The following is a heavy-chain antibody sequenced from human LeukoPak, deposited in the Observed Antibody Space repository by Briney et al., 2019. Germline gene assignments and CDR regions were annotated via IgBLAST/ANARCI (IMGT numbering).Heavy chain of an antibody. D-gene: IGHD1-26*01. Sequence: GGSLRLSCAASGFTFNNYWMSWVRQTAGGGLEWVSSITSSSSYIYYADSVKGRFTISRDNAKNSLYLQMDSLRVEDTAEYYCARDPYSGNYGAYYYYYMDVWGKGTTVTVSS. J-gene: IGHJ6*03. CDR2: ITSSSSYI. CDR1: GFTFNNYW. CDR3: ARDPYSGNYGAYYYYYMDV. V-gene: IGHV3-21*06.